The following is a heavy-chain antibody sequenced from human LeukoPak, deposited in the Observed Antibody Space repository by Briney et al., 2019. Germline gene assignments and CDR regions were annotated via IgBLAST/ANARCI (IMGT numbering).Heavy chain of an antibody. CDR1: GGTFSSYA. CDR3: ASQSPRAYCSGGSCYYDAFDI. D-gene: IGHD2-15*01. CDR2: IIPIFGTA. J-gene: IGHJ3*02. V-gene: IGHV1-69*01. Sequence: SVKVSCKASGGTFSSYAISWVRQAPGQGLEWMGGIIPIFGTANYAQKFQGRVTITADESTSTAYMELSSLRSEDTAVYYCASQSPRAYCSGGSCYYDAFDIWGQGTMVTVSS.